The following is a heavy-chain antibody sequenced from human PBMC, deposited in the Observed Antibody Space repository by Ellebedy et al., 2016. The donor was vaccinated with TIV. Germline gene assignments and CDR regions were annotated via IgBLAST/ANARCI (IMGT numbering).Heavy chain of an antibody. Sequence: GESLKISCAASGFTFSSYGMHWVLQAPGKGLEWVAVIWYDGSNKYYADSVKGRFTISRDNSKNTLYLQMNSLRAEDTAVYYCAREVQPLSTKFDYWGQGTLVTVSS. D-gene: IGHD5-24*01. J-gene: IGHJ4*02. CDR3: AREVQPLSTKFDY. CDR2: IWYDGSNK. V-gene: IGHV3-33*01. CDR1: GFTFSSYG.